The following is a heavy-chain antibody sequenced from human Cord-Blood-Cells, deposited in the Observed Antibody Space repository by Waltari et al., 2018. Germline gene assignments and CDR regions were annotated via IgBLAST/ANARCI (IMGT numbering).Heavy chain of an antibody. CDR1: GGSISSSSYY. V-gene: IGHV4-39*01. CDR3: ARQGDCGGDCYDAFDI. D-gene: IGHD2-21*01. J-gene: IGHJ3*02. Sequence: QLQLQESGPGLVKPSETLSLTCTVSGGSISSSSYYWGWIRQPPGKGLEWIGSIYYSGSTYYHPSLKSRVTISVDTSKNQFSLKLSSVTAADTAVYYCARQGDCGGDCYDAFDIWGQGTMVTVSS. CDR2: IYYSGST.